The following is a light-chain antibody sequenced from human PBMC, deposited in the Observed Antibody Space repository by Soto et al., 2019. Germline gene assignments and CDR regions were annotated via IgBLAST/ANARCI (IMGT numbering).Light chain of an antibody. CDR3: QQYESQST. V-gene: IGKV1-5*03. CDR2: KAS. J-gene: IGKJ1*01. Sequence: DVQMTQSPSTLSASVGDKITITCRASQSVGRWLAWYQQKPGKAPEVLIYKASTLNYGVPSRFSGSGSGTEFSLTIRRLQPDDFATYFCQQYESQSTFGQGTKVEIK. CDR1: QSVGRW.